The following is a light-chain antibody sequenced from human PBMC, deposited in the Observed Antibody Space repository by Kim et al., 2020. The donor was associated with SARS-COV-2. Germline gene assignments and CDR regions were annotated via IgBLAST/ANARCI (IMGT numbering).Light chain of an antibody. Sequence: EIVLTQSPGTLSLSPGERATLSCRASQSVSSSYLAWYQQKPGQAPRLLIHGSSSRATGIPDRFSGSGSGTDFPLTNSRLEPEDFAVYYFQPYGRAPSYIFGQGTRL. CDR3: QPYGRAPSYI. V-gene: IGKV3-20*01. J-gene: IGKJ2*01. CDR1: QSVSSSY. CDR2: GSS.